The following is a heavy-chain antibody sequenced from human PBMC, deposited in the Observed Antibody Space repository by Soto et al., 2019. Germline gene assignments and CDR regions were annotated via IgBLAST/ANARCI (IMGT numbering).Heavy chain of an antibody. V-gene: IGHV4-31*11. J-gene: IGHJ4*02. CDR2: IYFDGTT. Sequence: QVQLQESGPGLVKPSQTLSLTCDVSGASVTRAGSYWGWIRQRPGQGLEWIGYIYFDGTTYYNPSLKSRVIISADTPRNQFSLSLSFLTAADTAVYYCATRTTVTTFDYWGQGTLVTVSS. CDR1: GASVTRAGSY. CDR3: ATRTTVTTFDY. D-gene: IGHD4-17*01.